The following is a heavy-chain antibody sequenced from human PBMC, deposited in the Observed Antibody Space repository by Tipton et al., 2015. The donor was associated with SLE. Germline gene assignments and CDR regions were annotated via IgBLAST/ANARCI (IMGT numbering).Heavy chain of an antibody. CDR1: GVSISSHY. Sequence: GLVKPSETLSLTCTVSGVSISSHYWSWIRQPSGKGLEWIGYIYFSGFTNYKPSLQSRVTMSVDTSKNQFSLKVTSVTAADTAVYYCARESVAADGGLDVWGQGTMVTVSS. V-gene: IGHV4-59*11. CDR3: ARESVAADGGLDV. CDR2: IYFSGFT. D-gene: IGHD6-13*01. J-gene: IGHJ3*01.